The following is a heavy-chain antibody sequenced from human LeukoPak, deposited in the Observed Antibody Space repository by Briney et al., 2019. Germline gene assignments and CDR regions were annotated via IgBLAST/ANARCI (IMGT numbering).Heavy chain of an antibody. CDR2: IYTSGST. V-gene: IGHV4-4*07. J-gene: IGHJ4*02. D-gene: IGHD6-19*01. CDR1: GGSLSSYY. CDR3: ARGRGGQWLVRGYFDY. Sequence: SETLSLTCTVSGGSLSSYYWSWIRQPAGKGLEWIGRIYTSGSTNYNPSLKSRVTISVDTSKNQFSLKLSSVTAADTAVYYCARGRGGQWLVRGYFDYWGQGTLVTVSS.